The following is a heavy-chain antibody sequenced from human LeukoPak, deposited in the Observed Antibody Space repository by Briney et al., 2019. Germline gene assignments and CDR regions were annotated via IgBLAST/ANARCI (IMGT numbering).Heavy chain of an antibody. CDR1: GFTFSAYT. CDR3: ARGYQLLLFGEYYGMDV. Sequence: QPGGSLRLSCAASGFTFSAYTMNWVRQAPGKGLVWVSRINSDGSSTSYADSVKGRFTISRDNAKNTLYLQMNSLRAEDTAVYYCARGYQLLLFGEYYGMDVWGQGTTVTVSS. J-gene: IGHJ6*02. CDR2: INSDGSST. D-gene: IGHD2-2*01. V-gene: IGHV3-74*01.